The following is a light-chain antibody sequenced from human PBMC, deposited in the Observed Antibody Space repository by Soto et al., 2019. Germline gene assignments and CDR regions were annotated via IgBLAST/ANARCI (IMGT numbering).Light chain of an antibody. CDR2: DAS. V-gene: IGKV3-11*01. CDR3: QQRSNWPPGVT. J-gene: IGKJ3*01. CDR1: KSVTTY. Sequence: EVVLTQSPATLSLSPGERATLSCTASKSVTTYLAWYQQKPGQAPRLLIYDASTRATGIPARFSGSGSGTDFTLTISSLEPEDFAVYYCQQRSNWPPGVTFGPGTKVDIK.